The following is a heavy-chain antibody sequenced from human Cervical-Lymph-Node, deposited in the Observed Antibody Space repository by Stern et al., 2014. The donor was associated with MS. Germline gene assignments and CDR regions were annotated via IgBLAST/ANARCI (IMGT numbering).Heavy chain of an antibody. D-gene: IGHD5-18*01. CDR1: GYTLTNYP. CDR3: ARDFVDTAMITRSDYLDS. Sequence: QVQLVQSGSELKEPGASVKVSCTASGYTLTNYPMHWVRQAPGQGLEWMGWINTHTGNSTYAQGFTGRFVFSLDTSVSTAYLHISSLKAEDTAVYYCARDFVDTAMITRSDYLDSWGQGTLVTVSS. J-gene: IGHJ4*02. V-gene: IGHV7-4-1*02. CDR2: INTHTGNS.